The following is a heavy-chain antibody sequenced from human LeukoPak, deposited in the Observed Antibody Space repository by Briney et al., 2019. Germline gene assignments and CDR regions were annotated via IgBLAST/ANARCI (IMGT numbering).Heavy chain of an antibody. V-gene: IGHV3-66*01. D-gene: IGHD5-18*01. CDR3: ARDQYSYAHAAH. CDR1: GFTVISNY. Sequence: PGGSLRLSCAASGFTVISNYMSWVRQAPGKGLEWVSVIYSGGTTYYADSVKGRFTISRDNSKNTLHLQMNSLRAEDTAVYYCARDQYSYAHAAHWGQGTLVTVSS. CDR2: IYSGGTT. J-gene: IGHJ4*02.